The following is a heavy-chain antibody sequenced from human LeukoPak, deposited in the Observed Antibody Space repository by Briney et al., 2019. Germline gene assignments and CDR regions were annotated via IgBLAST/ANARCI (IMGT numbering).Heavy chain of an antibody. CDR3: ARAHLVVVVAAPDY. D-gene: IGHD2-15*01. V-gene: IGHV3-30-3*01. CDR1: GFTFTNYA. CDR2: ISYDGSNK. Sequence: GGSLRLSCAASGFTFTNYAIHGVRQAPGKGLEWVAVISYDGSNKYYADSVKVRFTISRDNSKNTLFLQMNSLRAEDTALYYCARAHLVVVVAAPDYWGQGTLVTVSS. J-gene: IGHJ4*02.